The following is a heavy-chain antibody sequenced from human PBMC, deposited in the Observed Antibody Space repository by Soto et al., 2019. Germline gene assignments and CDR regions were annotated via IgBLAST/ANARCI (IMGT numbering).Heavy chain of an antibody. J-gene: IGHJ4*02. V-gene: IGHV3-72*01. CDR3: ARNSDYAIDF. D-gene: IGHD5-12*01. Sequence: VQMVESGGGLVQPGGSLRLSCAVSGFSFSDHYMDWVRQAPGKGLEWVGRIRNKANSYTTEYAASVRGRFTISGDDSKNSLYLQMNSLKTEDTAVYYCARNSDYAIDFWGQGTLVTVSS. CDR2: IRNKANSYTT. CDR1: GFSFSDHY.